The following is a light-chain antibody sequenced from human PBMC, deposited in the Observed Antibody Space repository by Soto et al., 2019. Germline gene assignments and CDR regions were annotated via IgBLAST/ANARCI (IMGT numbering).Light chain of an antibody. Sequence: DIQMTQSPSSLSASVGDRVTITCRASQSISSYLNWYQQKPGKAPKLLIYAASSLQSGVPSRFSGSGSGTDFTLTISSLQPEDFATYYCQQSYSIIWTFGQGT. CDR1: QSISSY. CDR3: QQSYSIIWT. J-gene: IGKJ1*01. V-gene: IGKV1-39*01. CDR2: AAS.